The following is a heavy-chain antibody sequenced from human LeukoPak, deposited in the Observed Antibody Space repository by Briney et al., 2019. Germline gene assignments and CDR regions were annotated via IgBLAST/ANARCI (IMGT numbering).Heavy chain of an antibody. D-gene: IGHD3-10*02. V-gene: IGHV3-21*01. CDR3: AELGITMIGGV. J-gene: IGHJ6*04. Sequence: GGSLRLSCAASGFTFSAYNMNWVRRTPGKGLEWVSSITTSSSYMFYADSVRGRFTISRDNAENSLYLQMNSLRAEDTAVYYCAELGITMIGGVWGKGTTVTISS. CDR2: ITTSSSYM. CDR1: GFTFSAYN.